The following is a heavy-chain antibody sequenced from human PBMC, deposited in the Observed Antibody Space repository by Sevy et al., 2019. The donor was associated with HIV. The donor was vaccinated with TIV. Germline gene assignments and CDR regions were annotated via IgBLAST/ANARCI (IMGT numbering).Heavy chain of an antibody. V-gene: IGHV3-43*01. D-gene: IGHD6-19*01. CDR3: AKDITVAGDYYYGMDV. CDR1: GFTFDDYT. J-gene: IGHJ6*02. Sequence: GGSLRLSCAASGFTFDDYTMHWVRQAPGKGLEWVSLISWDGGSTYYADSVKGRLTISRDNSKNSLYLQMNSLRTEDTALYYCAKDITVAGDYYYGMDVWGQGTTVTVSS. CDR2: ISWDGGST.